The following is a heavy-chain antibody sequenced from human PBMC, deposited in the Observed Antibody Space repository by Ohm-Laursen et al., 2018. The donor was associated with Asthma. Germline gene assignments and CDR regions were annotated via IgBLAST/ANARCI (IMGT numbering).Heavy chain of an antibody. CDR1: GGSISSYY. CDR3: AREGGPFYYDSNGYSA. V-gene: IGHV4-59*01. D-gene: IGHD3-22*01. Sequence: GTLSLTCTVSGGSISSYYWSWIRQPPGKGLEWIGYIYHSGSTTYKPSLKSRVTISVDTSKNQFSLKLSSVTAADTAVYYCAREGGPFYYDSNGYSAWGQGTLVTVSS. CDR2: IYHSGST. J-gene: IGHJ5*02.